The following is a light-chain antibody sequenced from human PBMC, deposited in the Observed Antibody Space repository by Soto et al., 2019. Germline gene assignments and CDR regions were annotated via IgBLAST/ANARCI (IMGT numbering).Light chain of an antibody. CDR1: SSDVGGYNY. CDR2: DVS. V-gene: IGLV2-11*01. J-gene: IGLJ3*02. CDR3: CSYAGNSLWV. Sequence: QSVLTQPRSVSGSPGQSVTISCTGTSSDVGGYNYVSWYQQHPGKAPKLVIYDVSKRPSGVPDRFSGSKSGNTASLTISGLRAEDEADYYCCSYAGNSLWVFGGGTKLTVL.